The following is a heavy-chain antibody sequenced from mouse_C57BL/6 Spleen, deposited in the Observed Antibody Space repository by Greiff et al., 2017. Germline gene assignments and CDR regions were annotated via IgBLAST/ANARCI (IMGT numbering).Heavy chain of an antibody. CDR1: GYTFTSYG. CDR3: ARPAQGSWCAY. V-gene: IGHV1-81*01. J-gene: IGHJ3*01. D-gene: IGHD3-2*02. CDR2: LYPRSGIT. Sequence: QVQLQQSGAELARPGASVKLSCKASGYTFTSYGISWLTQRTGPGLEWIGALYPRSGITSSHEQFKGKATLTADKSSSTAYMELRSLTSVDSAVXFCARPAQGSWCAYWGQGTLVTVSA.